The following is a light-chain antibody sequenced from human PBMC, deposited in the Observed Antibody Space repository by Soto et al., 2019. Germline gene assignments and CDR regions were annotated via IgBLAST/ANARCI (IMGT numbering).Light chain of an antibody. CDR2: AAS. V-gene: IGKV1-9*01. CDR3: QQLNSYPHA. Sequence: IQLTQSPSSLSASVGDRVTITCRASQGISSDLAWYQQKPGKAPKLLIYAASTLQSGVPLRFSGSGSGTDFTLTISSPQHEYFATYDWQQLNSYPHAFGGGTKVEIK. CDR1: QGISSD. J-gene: IGKJ4*01.